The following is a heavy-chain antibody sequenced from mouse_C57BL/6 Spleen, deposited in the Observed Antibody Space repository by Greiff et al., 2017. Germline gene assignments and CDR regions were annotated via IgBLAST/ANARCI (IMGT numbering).Heavy chain of an antibody. CDR3: ARGGDYDYAMDY. CDR2: IYPRDGST. Sequence: VKLMESGPELVKPGASVKLSCKASGYTFTSYDINWVKQRPGQGLEWIGRIYPRDGSTKYNEKFKGKATLTVDTSSSTAYMELHSLTSEDAAVYVCARGGDYDYAMDYWGQGTSVTVSS. CDR1: GYTFTSYD. D-gene: IGHD2-4*01. J-gene: IGHJ4*01. V-gene: IGHV1-85*01.